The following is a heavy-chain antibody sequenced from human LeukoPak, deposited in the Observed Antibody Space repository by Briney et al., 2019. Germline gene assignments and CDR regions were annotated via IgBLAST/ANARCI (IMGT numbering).Heavy chain of an antibody. V-gene: IGHV3-48*03. Sequence: GGSLRLSCAASGFTFSSYEMNWVRQAPGKGLEWVSYISISGSTIYYADSVKGRFTISRNNAKNSLYLQMNSLRAEDTAVYYCAGFDYYGSESYYNHFDSWGQGTLVTVSS. CDR1: GFTFSSYE. CDR3: AGFDYYGSESYYNHFDS. D-gene: IGHD3-10*01. J-gene: IGHJ4*02. CDR2: ISISGSTI.